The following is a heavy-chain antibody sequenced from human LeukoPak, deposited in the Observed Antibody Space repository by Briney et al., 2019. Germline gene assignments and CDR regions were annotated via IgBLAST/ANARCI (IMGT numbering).Heavy chain of an antibody. CDR2: ISGSGGSA. J-gene: IGHJ4*02. D-gene: IGHD6-19*01. CDR1: GFTFSSYA. V-gene: IGHV3-23*01. Sequence: LSGGSLRLSCAAYGFTFSSYAMSWVRQAPGKGLEWVSAISGSGGSAYYADSVKGRFTISRDNSKNTLYLQMNSLRAEDTAVYYCAKARSSGSRWDYWGQGTLVTASS. CDR3: AKARSSGSRWDY.